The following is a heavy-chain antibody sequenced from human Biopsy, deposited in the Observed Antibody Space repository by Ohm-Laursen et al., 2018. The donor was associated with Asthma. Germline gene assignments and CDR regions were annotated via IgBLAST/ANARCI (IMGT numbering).Heavy chain of an antibody. J-gene: IGHJ6*02. CDR3: ARGGYCTSPTCPWGRYATDV. CDR2: IKKDGSEK. V-gene: IGHV3-7*01. Sequence: SLRLSCAVPGFTFNSYWMSWVRQAPGKGLEWVANIKKDGSEKYYVDSVKGRFTISRDNAKNSLYLHMNSLRAADTALYYCARGGYCTSPTCPWGRYATDVWGQGTTVTVSS. CDR1: GFTFNSYW. D-gene: IGHD2-2*01.